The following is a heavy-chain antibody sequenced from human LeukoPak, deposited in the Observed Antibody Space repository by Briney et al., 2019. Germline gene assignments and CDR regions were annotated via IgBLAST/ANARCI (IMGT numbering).Heavy chain of an antibody. Sequence: GGSLRLSCVASGFTFSDYYMTWIRQAPGMGLEWVSYITNRGTVMQYADSVKGRFTISRDSAGNSLYLQMNSLKAEDTAVYYCTRGHWGLDYWGQGTLVTVSS. D-gene: IGHD7-27*01. CDR2: ITNRGTVM. CDR1: GFTFSDYY. J-gene: IGHJ4*02. CDR3: TRGHWGLDY. V-gene: IGHV3-11*01.